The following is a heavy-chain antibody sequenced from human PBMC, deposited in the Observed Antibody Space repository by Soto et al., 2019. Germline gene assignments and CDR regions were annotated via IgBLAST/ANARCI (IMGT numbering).Heavy chain of an antibody. J-gene: IGHJ6*02. V-gene: IGHV3-30*18. Sequence: PGGSLRLSCAASGFTFSSYGMHWVRQAPGKGLEWVAVISYDGSNKYYADSVKGRFTISRDNSKNTLYLQMNSLRAEDTAVYYCAKDLSGDYDGGHYYYYYGMDVWGQGTTVTVSS. CDR3: AKDLSGDYDGGHYYYYYGMDV. CDR1: GFTFSSYG. D-gene: IGHD4-17*01. CDR2: ISYDGSNK.